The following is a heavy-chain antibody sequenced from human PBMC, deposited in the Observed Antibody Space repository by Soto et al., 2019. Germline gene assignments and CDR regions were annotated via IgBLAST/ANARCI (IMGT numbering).Heavy chain of an antibody. D-gene: IGHD4-17*01. Sequence: QVQLQESGPGLVKPAETLSLTCIVSGDSVSSGTYYWSWIRQPPGKGLEWIGYIYYRGSTNYNPSLKSRVTISIGTSRNQFSLKVNSVTAADTAVYYCARGLDYVGFDYWGQGTLVAVSS. CDR1: GDSVSSGTYY. J-gene: IGHJ4*02. CDR3: ARGLDYVGFDY. CDR2: IYYRGST. V-gene: IGHV4-61*01.